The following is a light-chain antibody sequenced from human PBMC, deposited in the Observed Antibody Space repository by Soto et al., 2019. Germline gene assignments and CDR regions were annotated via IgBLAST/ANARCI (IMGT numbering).Light chain of an antibody. V-gene: IGKV3-11*01. CDR1: QSVSSY. J-gene: IGKJ1*01. Sequence: EIVLTQSPATLSLSLGERATLSCRASQSVSSYLAWYQQKPGQAPRLLIYDASNRATGIPARFSGSGSGTDFTLTISSLEPEDFAVYYCQQRSNWLRTFGQGTKVEIK. CDR2: DAS. CDR3: QQRSNWLRT.